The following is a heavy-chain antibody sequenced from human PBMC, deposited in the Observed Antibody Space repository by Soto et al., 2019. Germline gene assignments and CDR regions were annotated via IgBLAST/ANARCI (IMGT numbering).Heavy chain of an antibody. J-gene: IGHJ6*02. CDR1: GGSISSGGYY. Sequence: SETLSLTCTVSGGSISSGGYYWSWIRQHPGKGLEWIGYIYYSGSTYYNPSLKSRVTISVDTSKNQFSLKLSSVTAADTAVYYCARDRVDYCSSTSCYRDFYYYGRDVWGQGTTVTVS. CDR2: IYYSGST. D-gene: IGHD2-2*02. CDR3: ARDRVDYCSSTSCYRDFYYYGRDV. V-gene: IGHV4-31*03.